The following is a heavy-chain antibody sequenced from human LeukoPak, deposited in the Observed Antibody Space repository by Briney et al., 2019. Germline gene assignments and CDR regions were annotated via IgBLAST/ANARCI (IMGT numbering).Heavy chain of an antibody. V-gene: IGHV4-34*12. CDR2: VIHGGST. CDR1: GGSFSGYY. J-gene: IGHJ3*02. CDR3: ARSNYVWGSYRPRQSDAFDI. Sequence: KSSETLSLTCAVYGGSFSGYYWTWIRQSPGKGLEWIGEVIHGGSTNYNPSLKSRVTMSVDTSKNQFSLKLSSVTAADTAVYYCARSNYVWGSYRPRQSDAFDIWGQGTMVTVSS. D-gene: IGHD3-16*02.